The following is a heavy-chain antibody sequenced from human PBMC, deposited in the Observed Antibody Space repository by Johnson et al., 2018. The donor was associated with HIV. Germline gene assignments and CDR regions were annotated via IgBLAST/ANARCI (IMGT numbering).Heavy chain of an antibody. CDR1: GFTFSSYG. V-gene: IGHV3-33*01. J-gene: IGHJ3*02. CDR2: IRYDGNNK. CDR3: ARMGGATYAFDI. D-gene: IGHD1-26*01. Sequence: QVQLVESGGGVVQPGRSLRLSCAASGFTFSSYGMHWVRQAPGKGLEWVALIRYDGNNKYYVDSVKGRFTVSRDNSKNTLYLQMNSLRAEDTAVYYCARMGGATYAFDIWGQGTMVTVSS.